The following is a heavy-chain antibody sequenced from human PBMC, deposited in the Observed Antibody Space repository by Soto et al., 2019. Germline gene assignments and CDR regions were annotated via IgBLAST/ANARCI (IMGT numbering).Heavy chain of an antibody. D-gene: IGHD3-10*01. Sequence: SETLSLTCTVSGGSISSSSYYWGWIRQPPGKGLEWIGSIYYSGSTYYNQSLKSRVTISVDTSKNQFSLKLSSVTAADTAVYYCASPYYYGSGSFSRKGPYGMDVWGQGTTVTVSS. J-gene: IGHJ6*02. CDR1: GGSISSSSYY. CDR2: IYYSGST. V-gene: IGHV4-39*01. CDR3: ASPYYYGSGSFSRKGPYGMDV.